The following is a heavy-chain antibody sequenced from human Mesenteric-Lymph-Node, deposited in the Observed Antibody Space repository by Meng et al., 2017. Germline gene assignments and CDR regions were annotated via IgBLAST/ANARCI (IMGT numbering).Heavy chain of an antibody. CDR3: ARFRGCIAAAGCNYFDY. Sequence: QVHLQQWGAGLLKPSETLSLTCAVDGGSFSGYYWSWIRQPPGKGLEWIGEINHSGSTNYNPSLKSRVTISVDTSKNQFSLKLSSVTAADTAVYYCARFRGCIAAAGCNYFDYWGQGTLVTVSS. D-gene: IGHD6-13*01. J-gene: IGHJ4*02. CDR1: GGSFSGYY. CDR2: INHSGST. V-gene: IGHV4-34*01.